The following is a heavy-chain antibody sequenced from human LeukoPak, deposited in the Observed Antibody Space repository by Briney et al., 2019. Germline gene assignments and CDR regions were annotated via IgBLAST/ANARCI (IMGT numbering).Heavy chain of an antibody. CDR1: GFTFSSYA. CDR2: ISGSGGST. D-gene: IGHD6-19*01. J-gene: IGHJ4*02. CDR3: ARAGSGWYYFDY. V-gene: IGHV3-23*01. Sequence: PGGSLRLSCAASGFTFSSYAMSWVRQAPGKGLEWVSAISGSGGSTYYADSVKGRFTISRDNSKNTLYLQMNSLGAEDTAVYYCARAGSGWYYFDYWGQGTLVTVSS.